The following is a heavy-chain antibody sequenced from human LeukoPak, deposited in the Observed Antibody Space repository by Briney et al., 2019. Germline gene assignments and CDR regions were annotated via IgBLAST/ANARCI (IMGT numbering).Heavy chain of an antibody. V-gene: IGHV4-59*01. CDR3: ARDMAEAGRQDV. D-gene: IGHD5-24*01. CDR1: GGSISSYY. Sequence: SETLSLTCTVSGGSISSYYWSWLRQPPGKGLEWIGYIYYSGSTNYNPSLKSRVTISVDTSKNQFSLKLSSVTAADTAVYYCARDMAEAGRQDVWGKGTTVTVSS. J-gene: IGHJ6*04. CDR2: IYYSGST.